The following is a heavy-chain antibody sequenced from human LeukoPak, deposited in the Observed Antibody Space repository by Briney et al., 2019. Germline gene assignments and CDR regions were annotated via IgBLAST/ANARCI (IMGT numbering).Heavy chain of an antibody. Sequence: GGSLRLSCVGSRFTISKYWMHWVRHAPGTGLVWVSRIHPDGSITTYADSVKGRFTISRDNSKNTLYLQMNSLRAEDTAVYYCARDRGTTLAGMDVWGQGTTVTVSS. CDR2: IHPDGSIT. D-gene: IGHD1-7*01. J-gene: IGHJ6*02. CDR3: ARDRGTTLAGMDV. V-gene: IGHV3-74*03. CDR1: RFTISKYW.